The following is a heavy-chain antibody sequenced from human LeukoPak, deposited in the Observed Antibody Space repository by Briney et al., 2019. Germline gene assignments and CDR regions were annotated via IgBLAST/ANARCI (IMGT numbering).Heavy chain of an antibody. D-gene: IGHD1-14*01. CDR3: ANSNPPVN. V-gene: IGHV3-30*18. CDR1: GFTLSDYY. Sequence: GGSLRLSCATSGFTLSDYYMNWVRQAPGKGLEWVAVISYDGSNKYYADSVKGRFTISRDNSKNTLYLQMNSLRAEDTAVYYCANSNPPVNWGQGTLVTVSS. J-gene: IGHJ4*02. CDR2: ISYDGSNK.